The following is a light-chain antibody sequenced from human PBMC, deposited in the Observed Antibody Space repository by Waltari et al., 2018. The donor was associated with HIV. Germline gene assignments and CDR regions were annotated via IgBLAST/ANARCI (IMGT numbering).Light chain of an antibody. CDR2: STT. J-gene: IGLJ3*02. Sequence: QTVVTQEPSLTVSPGGTVTPTCASSTGAVTSAYYPNWFRLKPGQAPRALIYSTTYKHSWTPVRFSGSLLGGKAALTLSGVQPEDEAEYYCQLYYDGAWVFGGGTKLTVL. CDR1: TGAVTSAYY. V-gene: IGLV7-43*01. CDR3: QLYYDGAWV.